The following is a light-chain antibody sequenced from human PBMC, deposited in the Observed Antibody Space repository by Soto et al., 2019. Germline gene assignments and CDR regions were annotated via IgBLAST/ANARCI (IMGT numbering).Light chain of an antibody. CDR3: QQYNSYSPAT. CDR2: DAS. J-gene: IGKJ1*01. CDR1: QSISNW. Sequence: EIQMTQSPSTLSASIGDRVTITCRASQSISNWLAWYQQKPGKAPTLLVYDASSLESGVPSRFSGSGSGTEFTLTISSLQPDDFATYYCQQYNSYSPATFGQGTKVDIK. V-gene: IGKV1-5*01.